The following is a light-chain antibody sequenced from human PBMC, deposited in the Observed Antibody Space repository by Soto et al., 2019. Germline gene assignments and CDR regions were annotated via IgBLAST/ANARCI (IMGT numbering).Light chain of an antibody. J-gene: IGKJ4*01. CDR1: QSVSSY. V-gene: IGKV3-11*01. CDR3: QQRSNWPPLT. Sequence: EIVLTQSPATLSLSPGERATLSCRASQSVSSYFAWYQQKPGQAPRLLIYDASSRATGIPARFSGSGSGTDFTLTISSLEPEYLADYYCQQRSNWPPLTFGGGPKVEIK. CDR2: DAS.